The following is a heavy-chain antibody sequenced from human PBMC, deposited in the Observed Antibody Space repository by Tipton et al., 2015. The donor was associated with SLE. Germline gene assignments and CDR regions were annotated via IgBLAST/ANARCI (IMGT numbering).Heavy chain of an antibody. V-gene: IGHV4-59*11. Sequence: LRLSCTVSGASISSHYWNWIRQPPGKGLEWIGNIYNNGNTNYNPSLKSRVTISVDTSRNQFFLKLSSVTAADTALYYCARAKRSSTTWGYWFDPWGPGTLATVSS. CDR2: IYNNGNT. J-gene: IGHJ5*02. CDR1: GASISSHY. D-gene: IGHD2-2*01. CDR3: ARAKRSSTTWGYWFDP.